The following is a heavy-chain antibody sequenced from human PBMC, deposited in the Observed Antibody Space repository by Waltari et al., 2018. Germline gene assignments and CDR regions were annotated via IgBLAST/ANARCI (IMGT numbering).Heavy chain of an antibody. D-gene: IGHD2-21*02. J-gene: IGHJ5*02. CDR3: ARGGGGDWEWFDP. V-gene: IGHV4-59*01. CDR1: GGSISGFY. CDR2: IYYTGST. Sequence: QVQLHDSGPSLLKPSETLSVISSVSGGSISGFYWSWVRQPPGKGLDWIGYIYYTGSTNFNPSLKSRVTMSVDTSKNQFSLKLSSVTAADTAFYYCARGGGGDWEWFDPWGQGTLVTVSS.